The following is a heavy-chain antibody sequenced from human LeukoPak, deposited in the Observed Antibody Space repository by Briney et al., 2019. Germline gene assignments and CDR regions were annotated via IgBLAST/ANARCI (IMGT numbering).Heavy chain of an antibody. CDR2: IRSKAYGGTT. CDR1: GFTFGDYA. D-gene: IGHD3-10*01. CDR3: AKDLLWFGELLNNGVDY. J-gene: IGHJ4*02. Sequence: GGSLRLSCTASGFTFGDYAMSWFRQAPGKGLEWVGFIRSKAYGGTTEYAASVKGRFTISRDDSKSIAYLQMNSLRAEDTAMYYCAKDLLWFGELLNNGVDYWGQGTLVTVSS. V-gene: IGHV3-49*03.